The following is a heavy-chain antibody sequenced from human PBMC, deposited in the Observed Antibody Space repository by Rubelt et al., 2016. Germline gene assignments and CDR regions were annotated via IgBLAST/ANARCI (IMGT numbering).Heavy chain of an antibody. V-gene: IGHV1-69*01. CDR1: GGTFSSYA. CDR2: IIPIFGTA. J-gene: IGHJ3*02. Sequence: QVQLVQSGAEVKKPGSSVKVSCKASGGTFSSYAICWVRQAPGQGLEWMGGIIPIFGTANYAQKFRARGTITADESPGTASKDRSSLGSEETAVYYGARDFLEWSDAFDIWGQGRMVTVSS. D-gene: IGHD3-3*01. CDR3: ARDFLEWSDAFDI.